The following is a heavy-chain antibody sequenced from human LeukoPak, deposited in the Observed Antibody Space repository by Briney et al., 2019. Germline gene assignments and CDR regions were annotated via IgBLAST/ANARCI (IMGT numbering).Heavy chain of an antibody. Sequence: GGSLRLSCAASGFRLSSYAMSWVRQAPGKGLEWVANIKHDGGEKCYVDSVKGRFTISRDNGKNSLYVQMNSLRAEDTAVYYCARDGKAAALDYWGQGTLVTVSS. CDR2: IKHDGGEK. V-gene: IGHV3-7*01. CDR3: ARDGKAAALDY. J-gene: IGHJ4*02. D-gene: IGHD6-13*01. CDR1: GFRLSSYA.